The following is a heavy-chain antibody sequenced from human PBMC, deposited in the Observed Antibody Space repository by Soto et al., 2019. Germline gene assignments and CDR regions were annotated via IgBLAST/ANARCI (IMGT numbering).Heavy chain of an antibody. CDR1: GGTFSSYA. V-gene: IGHV1-69*01. CDR2: IIPIFGTA. Sequence: QVQLVQSGAEVKKPGSSVKVSCKASGGTFSSYAISWVRQAPGQGLEWMGGIIPIFGTANYAQKFQGRVTITADESMSTAYMELSSLRSEDTAVYYCARVGVERLVRGVTLSHFDYWGQGTLVTVSS. CDR3: ARVGVERLVRGVTLSHFDY. D-gene: IGHD3-10*01. J-gene: IGHJ4*02.